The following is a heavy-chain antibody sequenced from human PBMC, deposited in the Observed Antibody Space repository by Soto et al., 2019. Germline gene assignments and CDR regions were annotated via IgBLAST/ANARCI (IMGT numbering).Heavy chain of an antibody. Sequence: GESLKISCKGSGYSFTSYWIGWVRQMPGKGLEWMGIIYPGDSDTRYSPSSQGQVTVSADKSISTAYLQWSSLKASDTAMYYCARRFRYEYYGMDVWGQGTTVTVSS. CDR3: ARRFRYEYYGMDV. D-gene: IGHD3-9*01. CDR2: IYPGDSDT. V-gene: IGHV5-51*03. J-gene: IGHJ6*02. CDR1: GYSFTSYW.